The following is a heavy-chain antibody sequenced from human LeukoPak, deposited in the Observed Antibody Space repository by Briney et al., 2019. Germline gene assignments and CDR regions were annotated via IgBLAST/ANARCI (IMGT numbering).Heavy chain of an antibody. CDR2: IYHSGST. J-gene: IGHJ5*02. V-gene: IGHV4-38-2*02. Sequence: SETLSLTCTVSGYSISSGYYWGWIRQPPGKGLEWIGSIYHSGSTYYNPSLKSRVTISVDTSKNQFSLKLSSVTAADTAVYYCARGAQRWLHWFDPWGQGTLVTVSS. CDR3: ARGAQRWLHWFDP. D-gene: IGHD5-24*01. CDR1: GYSISSGYY.